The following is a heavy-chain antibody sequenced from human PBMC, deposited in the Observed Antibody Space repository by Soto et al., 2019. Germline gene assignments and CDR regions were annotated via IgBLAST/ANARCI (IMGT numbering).Heavy chain of an antibody. J-gene: IGHJ4*02. D-gene: IGHD2-21*01. CDR2: VYYNGVT. CDR1: GGSVSSGNYH. V-gene: IGHV4-61*01. Sequence: SDTLSLTCTVSGGSVSSGNYHWSWIRQPPWKVLEWIVYVYYNGVTNYNPSLKSRVTISLDTSKNQFSLRLDSVTSADTAVYYCARRGVMRAGDFDSWGQATMVTVAS. CDR3: ARRGVMRAGDFDS.